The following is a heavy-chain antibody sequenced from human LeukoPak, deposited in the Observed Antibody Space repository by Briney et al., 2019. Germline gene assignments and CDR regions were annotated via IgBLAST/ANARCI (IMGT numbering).Heavy chain of an antibody. Sequence: PSETLSLTCTVSGGSISSYYWSWIRQPPGKGLEWIGYIYYSGSTNYNPSLKSRVTISVDTSKNQFSLKLSSVTAADTAVYYCARGKQWPAQPLDYWGQGTLVTVSS. CDR2: IYYSGST. D-gene: IGHD6-19*01. V-gene: IGHV4-59*01. J-gene: IGHJ4*02. CDR3: ARGKQWPAQPLDY. CDR1: GGSISSYY.